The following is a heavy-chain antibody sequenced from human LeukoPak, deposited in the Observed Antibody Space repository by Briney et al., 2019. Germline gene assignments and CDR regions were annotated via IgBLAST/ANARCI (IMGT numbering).Heavy chain of an antibody. CDR1: GYTFTNYH. D-gene: IGHD6-13*01. Sequence: ASVKVSCKASGYTFTNYHMHWVRQAPGQGLEWMGWINTNTGNPTYAQGSTGRFVFSLDTSVSTAYLQISSLKAEDTAVHYCARVRSGYSSSWAIDYWGQGTLVTVSS. J-gene: IGHJ4*02. CDR2: INTNTGNP. V-gene: IGHV7-4-1*02. CDR3: ARVRSGYSSSWAIDY.